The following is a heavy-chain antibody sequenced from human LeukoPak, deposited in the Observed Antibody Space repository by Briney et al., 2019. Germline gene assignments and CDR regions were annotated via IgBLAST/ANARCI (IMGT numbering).Heavy chain of an antibody. V-gene: IGHV4-59*08. D-gene: IGHD2-21*01. J-gene: IGHJ4*02. CDR2: IYYNGDT. Sequence: SETLSLTCIVSGGSISGYHWGWVRQPPGKGLEYISFIYYNGDTNYNPSLKGRVTMSVDTSKNQLSLKLSSVTAADTAVYYCARLGDCGHDCYSHDYWGQGTLVTVSS. CDR1: GGSISGYH. CDR3: ARLGDCGHDCYSHDY.